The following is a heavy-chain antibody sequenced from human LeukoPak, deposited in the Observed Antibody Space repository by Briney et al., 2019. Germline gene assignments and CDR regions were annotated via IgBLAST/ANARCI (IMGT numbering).Heavy chain of an antibody. Sequence: PGGALRLSCSASGFTFSSYEINWVRQAPGKGLEWVSYISSSGSTIYYADSVKGRFTISRDNSKNTLYLQMNSLRAEDTAVYYCAKDLAELDYGESYYYMDVWGKGTTVTVSS. V-gene: IGHV3-48*03. CDR3: AKDLAELDYGESYYYMDV. D-gene: IGHD4-17*01. J-gene: IGHJ6*03. CDR2: ISSSGSTI. CDR1: GFTFSSYE.